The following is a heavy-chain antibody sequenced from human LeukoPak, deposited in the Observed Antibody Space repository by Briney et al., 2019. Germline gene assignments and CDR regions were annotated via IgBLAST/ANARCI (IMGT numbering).Heavy chain of an antibody. CDR3: ARDHYIAVYYYYMDV. Sequence: PGGSLRLSCAASGFTFSDYCMSWIRQAPGKGLEWVSYISSSGSTIYYADSVKGRFTISRDNAKNSLYLQMNSLRAEDTAVYYCARDHYIAVYYYYMDVWGKGTTVTVSS. CDR1: GFTFSDYC. CDR2: ISSSGSTI. D-gene: IGHD4-11*01. V-gene: IGHV3-11*04. J-gene: IGHJ6*03.